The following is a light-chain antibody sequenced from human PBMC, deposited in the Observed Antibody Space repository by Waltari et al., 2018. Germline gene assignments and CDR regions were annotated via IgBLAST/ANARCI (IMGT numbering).Light chain of an antibody. CDR3: QQGNSFPLT. CDR2: TSS. Sequence: DIQMTQSPSSVSASVGARVTITCRVSQDIARWLAWYQQKPGKAPELLIYTSSTLQSGVPSRFSGSGSGTDFTLTISSLQPEDFATYYCQQGNSFPLTFGGGTKVEIK. CDR1: QDIARW. J-gene: IGKJ4*01. V-gene: IGKV1-12*01.